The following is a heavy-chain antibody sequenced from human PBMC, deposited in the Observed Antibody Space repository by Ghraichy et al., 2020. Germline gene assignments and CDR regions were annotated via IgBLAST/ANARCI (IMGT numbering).Heavy chain of an antibody. CDR3: VKDRERSSTSFMDV. D-gene: IGHD2-2*01. CDR2: ISGSGGST. CDR1: GFTFSSYA. V-gene: IGHV3-23*01. Sequence: LSLTCAASGFTFSSYAMSWVRQAPGKGLEWVSAISGSGGSTYYADSVKGRFTISRDNSKNTLYLQMNSLRAEDTAVYYCVKDRERSSTSFMDVWGQGTTVTVSS. J-gene: IGHJ6*02.